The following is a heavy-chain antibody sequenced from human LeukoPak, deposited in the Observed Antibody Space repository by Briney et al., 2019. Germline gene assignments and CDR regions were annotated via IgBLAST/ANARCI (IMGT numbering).Heavy chain of an antibody. J-gene: IGHJ4*02. D-gene: IGHD3-16*02. CDR3: AKVKSGSYRGGDFDY. CDR2: VSSSGGST. V-gene: IGHV3-23*01. Sequence: GGSLRLSCATSGFTFSNAWMNWVRQAPGKGLEWVSVVSSSGGSTYYADSVKGRFTISRDNSKNTLSLQMSSLRAEDTAVYYCAKVKSGSYRGGDFDYWGQGTLVTVSS. CDR1: GFTFSNAW.